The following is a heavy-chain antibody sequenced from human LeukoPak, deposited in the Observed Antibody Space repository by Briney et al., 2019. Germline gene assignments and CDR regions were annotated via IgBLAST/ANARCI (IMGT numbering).Heavy chain of an antibody. CDR2: ISSSSSTI. CDR3: ARDSYGPGSYLNWFDP. D-gene: IGHD3-10*01. V-gene: IGHV3-48*04. J-gene: IGHJ5*02. Sequence: GGSLRLSCAASGFTFSSYSMNWVRQAPGKGLEWVSYISSSSSTIYYADSVKGRFNISRDNAKNSLYLQMNSLRAEDTAVYYCARDSYGPGSYLNWFDPWGQGTLVTVSS. CDR1: GFTFSSYS.